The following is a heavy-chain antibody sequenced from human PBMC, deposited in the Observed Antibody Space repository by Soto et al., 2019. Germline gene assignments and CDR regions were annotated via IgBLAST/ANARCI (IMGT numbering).Heavy chain of an antibody. CDR1: GGTFSSYA. D-gene: IGHD6-19*01. J-gene: IGHJ4*02. V-gene: IGHV1-69*13. CDR3: ATLMRIAVAGTAAGYFDY. CDR2: IIPIFGTA. Sequence: ASVKVSCKASGGTFSSYAICWVRQAPGQGLEWMGGIIPIFGTANYAQKFQGRVTITADESTSTAYMELSSLRSEDTAVYYCATLMRIAVAGTAAGYFDYWGQGTLVTVSS.